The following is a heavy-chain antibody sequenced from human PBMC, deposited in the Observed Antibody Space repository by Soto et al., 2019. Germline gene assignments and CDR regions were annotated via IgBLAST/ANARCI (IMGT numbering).Heavy chain of an antibody. CDR1: GFTFTSSA. V-gene: IGHV1-58*01. CDR2: IVVGSGNT. CDR3: AAHIPPLGSYYDSSGYWFDP. Sequence: AASVKVSCKASGFTFTSSAVQWVRQARGQRLEWIGWIVVGSGNTNYAQKFQERVTITRDMSTSTAYMELSSLRSEDTAVYYCAAHIPPLGSYYDSSGYWFDPWGQGTLVTVSS. J-gene: IGHJ5*02. D-gene: IGHD3-22*01.